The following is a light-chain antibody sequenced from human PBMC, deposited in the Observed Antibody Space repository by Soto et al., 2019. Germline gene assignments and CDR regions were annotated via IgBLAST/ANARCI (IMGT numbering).Light chain of an antibody. Sequence: DIQMTQSPSSLSASVGDRVTITCRASQSITTYLNWYRQKPGKAPKLLIYAASSLQSGVPSRFSGSGSETEFTLSISSLQPEDFATYFCQQLTNYRFTFGQGTKLEIK. V-gene: IGKV1-39*01. CDR3: QQLTNYRFT. CDR2: AAS. CDR1: QSITTY. J-gene: IGKJ2*01.